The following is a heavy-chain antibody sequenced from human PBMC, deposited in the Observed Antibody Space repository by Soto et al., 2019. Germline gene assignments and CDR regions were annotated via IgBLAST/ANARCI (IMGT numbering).Heavy chain of an antibody. D-gene: IGHD2-8*01. V-gene: IGHV3-30-3*01. J-gene: IGHJ4*02. CDR2: ISYDGSNK. CDR1: GFTFSSYA. CDR3: ARDDIVLMVYAPPPSFLDY. Sequence: QVQLVESGGGVVQPGRSLRLSCAASGFTFSSYAMHWVRQAPVKGLEWVAVISYDGSNKYYADSVKGRFTISRDNSKNTLYLQMNSLSAEDTAVYYCARDDIVLMVYAPPPSFLDYWGQGTLVTVSS.